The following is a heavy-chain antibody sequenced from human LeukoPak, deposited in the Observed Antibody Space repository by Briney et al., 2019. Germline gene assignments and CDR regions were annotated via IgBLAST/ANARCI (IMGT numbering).Heavy chain of an antibody. CDR1: GGSISSTSYY. CDR3: ARVVIADFDY. CDR2: IYYSGSA. Sequence: SETLSLTCTVSGGSISSTSYYWGWIRQSPGKGLEWIGSIYYSGSAYYNLSLKTRVTISVDTSKNKSSLKLTSVTAADTAMYYCARVVIADFDYWGQGTLVTVSS. V-gene: IGHV4-39*07. J-gene: IGHJ4*02. D-gene: IGHD3-16*02.